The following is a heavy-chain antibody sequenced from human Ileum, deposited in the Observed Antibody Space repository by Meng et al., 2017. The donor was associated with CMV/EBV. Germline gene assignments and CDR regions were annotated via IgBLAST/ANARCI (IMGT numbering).Heavy chain of an antibody. J-gene: IGHJ4*02. Sequence: LSCPASGFSFTNYALSWVRQAPGKGLEWVSHIDGPTPHTHYADSVQGRFTISKDISQNTVYLQMNSLRAEDTAVYYCTSWLLAHFDYWGQGTLVTVSS. CDR2: IDGPTPHT. D-gene: IGHD5-12*01. V-gene: IGHV3-23*01. CDR3: TSWLLAHFDY. CDR1: GFSFTNYA.